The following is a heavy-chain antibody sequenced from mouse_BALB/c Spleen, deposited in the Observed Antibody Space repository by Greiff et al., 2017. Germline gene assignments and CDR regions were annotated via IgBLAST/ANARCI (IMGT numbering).Heavy chain of an antibody. CDR3: ASGPHYFDY. V-gene: IGHV1-54*01. CDR1: GYAFTNYL. J-gene: IGHJ2*01. Sequence: VKLMESGAELVRPGTSVKVSCKASGYAFTNYLIEWVKQRPGQGLEWIGVINPGSGGTNYNEKFKGKATLTADKSSSTAYMQLSSLTSDDSAVYFCASGPHYFDYWGQGTTLTVSS. CDR2: INPGSGGT.